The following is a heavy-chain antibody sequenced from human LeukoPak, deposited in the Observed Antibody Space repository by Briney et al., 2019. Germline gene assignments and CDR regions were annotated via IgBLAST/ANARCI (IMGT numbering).Heavy chain of an antibody. CDR2: ISNDGSNK. Sequence: PGGSLRLSCAASGFTFSTYAIHWVRQAPGKGLEWVAVISNDGSNKYYAESVKGRFTISRDNSKNTLYLQMNSLRAEDTAVYYCARVSGDEQDTAMIYWGQGTLVTVSS. J-gene: IGHJ4*02. D-gene: IGHD5-18*01. V-gene: IGHV3-30*04. CDR3: ARVSGDEQDTAMIY. CDR1: GFTFSTYA.